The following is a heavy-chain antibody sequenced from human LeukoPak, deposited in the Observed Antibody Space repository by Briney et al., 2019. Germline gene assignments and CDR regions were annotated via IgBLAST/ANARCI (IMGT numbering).Heavy chain of an antibody. D-gene: IGHD3-3*01. V-gene: IGHV3-30*18. CDR1: GFTFSSYG. Sequence: GGSLRLSCAASGFTFSSYGMHWVRQAPGKGLEWVAVISYDGSNKYYADSVKGRFTISRDNSKNTLYLQMNSLRAEDTAVYYCAEEGPYYDFWSGYPQDSYGMDVWGQGTTVTVSS. CDR2: ISYDGSNK. CDR3: AEEGPYYDFWSGYPQDSYGMDV. J-gene: IGHJ6*02.